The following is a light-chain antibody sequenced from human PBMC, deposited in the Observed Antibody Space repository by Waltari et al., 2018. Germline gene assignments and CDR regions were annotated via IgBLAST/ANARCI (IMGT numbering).Light chain of an antibody. CDR1: HIGSKT. Sequence: SYVLTQPPSVSVAPGKTARITCGGNHIGSKTVHGYQQKPGQAPVLVIYYDSDRPSGIPERFSGSNSGNTATLTSSRVEAGDEADCYCQVWDSGSDHPVFGGGTKLTVL. CDR3: QVWDSGSDHPV. V-gene: IGLV3-21*04. J-gene: IGLJ3*02. CDR2: YDS.